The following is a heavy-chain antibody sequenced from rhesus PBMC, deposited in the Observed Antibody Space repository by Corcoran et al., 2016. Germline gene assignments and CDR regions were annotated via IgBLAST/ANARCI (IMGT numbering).Heavy chain of an antibody. CDR2: IYGSRVTT. J-gene: IGHJ5-1*01. V-gene: IGHV4S2*01. D-gene: IGHD4-29*01. CDR3: ARDPIFGSTRFDV. CDR1: GASMSSKN. Sequence: QVQLQESGPGLVKPSETLPLTCAVSGASMSSKNWNWIRQAPGKGMEWIGRIYGSRVTTDYNPPLKSRVTISIDTSKNQFSLKVSSVTATDAAVYYCARDPIFGSTRFDVWGAGVLVTVSS.